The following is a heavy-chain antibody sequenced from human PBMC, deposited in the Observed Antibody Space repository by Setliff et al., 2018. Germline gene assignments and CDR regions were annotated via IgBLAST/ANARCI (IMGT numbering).Heavy chain of an antibody. CDR2: MNPNSGNT. J-gene: IGHJ6*03. Sequence: ASVKVSCKASGYTFTSYDINWMRQASGQGLEWMGWMNPNSGNTDSTQKFQGRVTMTRNTSTSTAYMELSRLTSEDTAVYYCAKGSGRQASPFYYYMDVWGKGTTVTSP. CDR3: AKGSGRQASPFYYYMDV. D-gene: IGHD2-8*02. CDR1: GYTFTSYD. V-gene: IGHV1-8*02.